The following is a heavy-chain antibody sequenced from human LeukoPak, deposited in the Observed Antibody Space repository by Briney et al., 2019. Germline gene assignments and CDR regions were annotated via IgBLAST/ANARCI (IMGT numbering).Heavy chain of an antibody. J-gene: IGHJ6*02. CDR1: GGSISSSSYY. D-gene: IGHD3-3*01. V-gene: IGHV4-39*02. CDR3: ARENTEYYDFWSGYSPSYYYYGMDV. Sequence: SETLSLTCTVSGGSISSSSYYWGWIRQPPGKGLEWIGGIYYSGSTYYNPSLRSRVTISVDTSKNQFSLKLSSVTAADTAVYYCARENTEYYDFWSGYSPSYYYYGMDVWGQGTTVTVSS. CDR2: IYYSGST.